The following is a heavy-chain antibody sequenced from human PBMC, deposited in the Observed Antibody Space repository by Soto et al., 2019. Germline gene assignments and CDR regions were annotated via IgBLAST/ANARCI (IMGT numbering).Heavy chain of an antibody. V-gene: IGHV4-61*08. D-gene: IGHD3-16*02. Sequence: SETLSLTCSVSGDSVSSGDYYWSWIRQPPGKGLEWIGYIYYSGSTNYNPSLKSRVTISVDTSKNQFSLKLSSVTAADTAVYYCARDAVDYDYVWGSYRPQNNWFDPWGRGTLVIVSS. CDR2: IYYSGST. CDR3: ARDAVDYDYVWGSYRPQNNWFDP. CDR1: GDSVSSGDYY. J-gene: IGHJ5*02.